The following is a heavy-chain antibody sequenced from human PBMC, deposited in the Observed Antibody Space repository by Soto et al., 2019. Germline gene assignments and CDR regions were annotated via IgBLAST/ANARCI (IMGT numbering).Heavy chain of an antibody. CDR1: GYIYTTYW. J-gene: IGHJ6*02. D-gene: IGHD5-12*01. CDR2: IDPSDSYT. Sequence: VEAVKVSCEVSGYIYTTYWSSSVSQMPGKGLEGMGTIDPSDSYTNYSPSFQGHVTISADKSISTAYLQWSSLKVSDTAMYYCARVPKDGYNAGMDVWGQGTTVT. V-gene: IGHV5-10-1*01. CDR3: ARVPKDGYNAGMDV.